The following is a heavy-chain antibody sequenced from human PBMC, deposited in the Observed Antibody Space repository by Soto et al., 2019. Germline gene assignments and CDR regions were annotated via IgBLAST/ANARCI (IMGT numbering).Heavy chain of an antibody. Sequence: VQLVQSGAEVKKPGSSVKVSCEASGYTFKTYDIYWVRQAPGQGLEWMGRISAFNGSTEYAQNLQGRVTMTADTSTSTAHMELRSLTSDDTAVYYCARGRRYCPTDVCYLTRQADVWGQGTTVTVSS. V-gene: IGHV1-18*01. J-gene: IGHJ6*02. CDR1: GYTFKTYD. D-gene: IGHD2-8*01. CDR3: ARGRRYCPTDVCYLTRQADV. CDR2: ISAFNGST.